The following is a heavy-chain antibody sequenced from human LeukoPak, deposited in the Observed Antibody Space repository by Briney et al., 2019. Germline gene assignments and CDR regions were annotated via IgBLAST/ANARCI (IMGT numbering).Heavy chain of an antibody. CDR3: ARSAGIDY. Sequence: QPGGSLRLSCAASGFTFSSYAMSWVRQAPGKGLEWVANIKQDGSEKYYVDSVKGRFTISRDNAKNSLYLQMNSLRAEDTAVYYCARSAGIDYWGQGTLVTVSS. V-gene: IGHV3-7*03. CDR1: GFTFSSYA. CDR2: IKQDGSEK. D-gene: IGHD6-13*01. J-gene: IGHJ4*02.